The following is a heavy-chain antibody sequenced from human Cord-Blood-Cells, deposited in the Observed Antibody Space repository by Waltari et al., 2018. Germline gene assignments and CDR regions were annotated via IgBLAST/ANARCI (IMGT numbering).Heavy chain of an antibody. CDR2: IYYSGST. CDR1: GGSISSGGYS. J-gene: IGHJ6*02. V-gene: IGHV4-31*03. D-gene: IGHD6-13*01. Sequence: QVQLQESGPGLVKPSQTLSLTCTVSGGSISSGGYSWSWIRQHPGKGLEWIGYIYYSGSTYYNPSLKSRVTISVDTSKNQFSLKLSSVTAADTAVYYCAREMAAAGTGGMDVWGQGTTVTVSS. CDR3: AREMAAAGTGGMDV.